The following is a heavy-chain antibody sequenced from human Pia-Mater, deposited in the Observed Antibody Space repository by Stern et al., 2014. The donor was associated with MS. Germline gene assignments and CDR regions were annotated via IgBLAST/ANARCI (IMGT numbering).Heavy chain of an antibody. CDR1: GGSFDVFY. Sequence: QVQLQQWGAGLLKPSETLSLTCAVYGGSFDVFYWSWIRQPPGKGLEWIGEISHSGYTNYNPSLKSRVTISVDPSKNQFPLKMSSVTAADTAVYYCARTWIAVRNTKWFDPWGQGTLVTVSS. D-gene: IGHD6-6*01. CDR3: ARTWIAVRNTKWFDP. CDR2: ISHSGYT. J-gene: IGHJ5*02. V-gene: IGHV4-34*01.